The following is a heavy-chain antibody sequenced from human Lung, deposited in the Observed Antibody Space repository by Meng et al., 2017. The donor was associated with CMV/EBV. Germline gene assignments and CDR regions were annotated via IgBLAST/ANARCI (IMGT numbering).Heavy chain of an antibody. CDR3: ARDWGGPWPSFAY. CDR1: GFTLSNYW. Sequence: LTXVASGFTLSNYWMSWARQAPGKGLEWVANIKQDGSEKHYVDSVKGRFTISRDTAKNSLFLQMNSLRADDTALYYCARDWGGPWPSFAYWGQGTLVTVSS. D-gene: IGHD3-10*01. V-gene: IGHV3-7*01. J-gene: IGHJ4*02. CDR2: IKQDGSEK.